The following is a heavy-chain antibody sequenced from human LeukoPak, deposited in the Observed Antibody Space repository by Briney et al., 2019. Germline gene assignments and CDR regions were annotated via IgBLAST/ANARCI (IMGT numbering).Heavy chain of an antibody. CDR1: GFTFSSYA. D-gene: IGHD3-22*01. CDR3: AKAGPGYYDQPPYGMDV. CDR2: ISGSGGST. Sequence: GGSLRLSCAAYGFTFSSYAMSWVRQAPGKGLEWVSAISGSGGSTYYADSVKGRFTISRDNSKNTLYLQMNSLRAEDTAVYYCAKAGPGYYDQPPYGMDVWGQGTTVTVSS. J-gene: IGHJ6*02. V-gene: IGHV3-23*01.